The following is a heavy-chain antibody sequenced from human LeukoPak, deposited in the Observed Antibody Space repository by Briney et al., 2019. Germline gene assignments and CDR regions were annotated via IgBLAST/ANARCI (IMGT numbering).Heavy chain of an antibody. V-gene: IGHV3-23*01. J-gene: IGHJ4*02. CDR3: AKDKQWLWFELDY. CDR2: ISGSGGST. Sequence: AGGSLRLSWAASGFTFSSDAMSWVRQAPGKGLEWVSSISGSGGSTYYADSVKGSFTISRDNSKSTLYLQMNSLRAEHTAVYYCAKDKQWLWFELDYWGQGTLVTVSS. CDR1: GFTFSSDA. D-gene: IGHD3-10*01.